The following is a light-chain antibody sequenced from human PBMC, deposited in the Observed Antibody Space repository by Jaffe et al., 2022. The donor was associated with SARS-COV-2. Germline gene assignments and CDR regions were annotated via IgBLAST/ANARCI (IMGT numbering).Light chain of an antibody. J-gene: IGKJ4*01. V-gene: IGKV1-16*01. Sequence: DIQMTQSPSSLSASIGDRVTITCRASHDISDYVAWYQQKPGGAPRSLVQTASSLQTGVPLRFSGSGFGTDFTLTINGLQPEDSAIYYCQQTHSYPLTFGGGTKVDMK. CDR2: TAS. CDR1: HDISDY. CDR3: QQTHSYPLT.